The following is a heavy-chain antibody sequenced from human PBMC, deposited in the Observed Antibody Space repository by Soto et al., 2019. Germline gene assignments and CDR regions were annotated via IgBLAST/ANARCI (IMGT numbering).Heavy chain of an antibody. CDR3: AKDAPRTSGWYYFDY. CDR2: IDYTGGTT. CDR1: GFTFSILA. D-gene: IGHD6-19*01. Sequence: GGSLRLSCAASGFTFSILAMGWVRQAPGKGPEWVSVIDYTGGTTYYTDSVKGRFIISRDNSKKMLYLQMNSLRAEDTAVYYCAKDAPRTSGWYYFDYWGQGALVTVPS. V-gene: IGHV3-23*01. J-gene: IGHJ4*02.